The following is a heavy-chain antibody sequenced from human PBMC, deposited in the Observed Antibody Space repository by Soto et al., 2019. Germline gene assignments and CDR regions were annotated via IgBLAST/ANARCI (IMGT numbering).Heavy chain of an antibody. Sequence: GGSLRLSCAASGFTFSSYSMNWVRQAPGKGLEWVSSISSSSSYIYYADSVKGRFTISRDNAKNSLYLQMNSLRAEDTAVYYCARDNKMSVEEQWLNYYYYGMDVWGQGTTVTVSS. CDR2: ISSSSSYI. V-gene: IGHV3-21*01. J-gene: IGHJ6*02. CDR3: ARDNKMSVEEQWLNYYYYGMDV. D-gene: IGHD6-19*01. CDR1: GFTFSSYS.